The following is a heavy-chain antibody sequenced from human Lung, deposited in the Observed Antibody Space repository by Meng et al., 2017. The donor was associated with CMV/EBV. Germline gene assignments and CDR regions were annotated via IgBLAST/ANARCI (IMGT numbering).Heavy chain of an antibody. Sequence: ESLKISCAASGFTFSGSAMHWVRQASGKGLEWVGRIRSKANSYATAYAASVKGRFTISRDDSKNTAYLQMNSLKTEDTAVYYCTSHSYDFWGGMDVWGQGXTVTVSS. CDR3: TSHSYDFWGGMDV. J-gene: IGHJ6*02. CDR1: GFTFSGSA. CDR2: IRSKANSYAT. D-gene: IGHD3-3*01. V-gene: IGHV3-73*01.